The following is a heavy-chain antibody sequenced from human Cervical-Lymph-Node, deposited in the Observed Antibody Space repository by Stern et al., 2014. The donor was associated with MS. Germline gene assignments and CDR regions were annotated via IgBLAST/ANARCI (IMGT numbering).Heavy chain of an antibody. V-gene: IGHV1-3*01. CDR2: INAGNGNT. CDR1: GYTFTSYA. J-gene: IGHJ2*01. CDR3: ARSGTMVRGVARGGYFDL. Sequence: QLVQSGAEVKKPGASVKVSCKASGYTFTSYAMHWVRQAPGQRLEWMGWINAGNGNTKYSQKFQGRVTITRDTSASTAYMELSSLRSEDTAVYYCARSGTMVRGVARGGYFDLWGRGTLVTVSS. D-gene: IGHD3-10*01.